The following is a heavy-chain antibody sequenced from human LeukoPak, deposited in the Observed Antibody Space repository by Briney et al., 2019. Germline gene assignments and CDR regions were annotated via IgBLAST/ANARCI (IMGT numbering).Heavy chain of an antibody. J-gene: IGHJ4*02. Sequence: PSETLSLTCTVSGGSMTTHHWNWIRQTPGKGVEGIGYVFDSGRTKENPSLKSRVTLSADTSKNQLSLRLSSVTAADTAVYYCTTIKRGNIFGYFDFWGQGILVTVSS. CDR3: TTIKRGNIFGYFDF. CDR1: GGSMTTHH. D-gene: IGHD5-18*01. V-gene: IGHV4-59*11. CDR2: VFDSGRT.